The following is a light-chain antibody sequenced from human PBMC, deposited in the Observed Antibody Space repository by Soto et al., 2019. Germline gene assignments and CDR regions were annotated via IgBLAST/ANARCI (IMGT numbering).Light chain of an antibody. J-gene: IGKJ2*01. V-gene: IGKV4-1*01. Sequence: VMTQSPDSLALSLGERATINCKSSQSVLSSYNNQNLIAWYQQKPGQPPKLLIYWASTRESGVPDRFSGSGSGTDFTLTISNVQAEDLAFYFCHQDHLTPYTFGQGTNLEIK. CDR2: WAS. CDR3: HQDHLTPYT. CDR1: QSVLSSYNNQNL.